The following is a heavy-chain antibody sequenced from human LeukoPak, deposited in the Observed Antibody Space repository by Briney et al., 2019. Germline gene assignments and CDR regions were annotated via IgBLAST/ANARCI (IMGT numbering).Heavy chain of an antibody. CDR3: ARDSLTMVRGVITNYYYYYMDV. D-gene: IGHD3-10*01. J-gene: IGHJ6*03. Sequence: SVKGRFIISRDNAKDSLYLQMNSLRAEDTAVYYCARDSLTMVRGVITNYYYYYMDVWGKGTTVTVSS. V-gene: IGHV3-21*06.